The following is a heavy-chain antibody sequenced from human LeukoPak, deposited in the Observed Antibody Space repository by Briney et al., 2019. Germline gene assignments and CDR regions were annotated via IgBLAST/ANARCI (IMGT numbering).Heavy chain of an antibody. CDR2: ISYDGSNK. D-gene: IGHD6-6*01. CDR3: ARGHNMGSSSYAFDI. Sequence: GGSLRLSCAASGFTFSSYAMHWVRQAPGKGLEWVAVISYDGSNKYYADSVKGRFTISRDNSKNTLYLQMNSLRAEDTAVYYCARGHNMGSSSYAFDIWGQGTMVTVSS. J-gene: IGHJ3*02. CDR1: GFTFSSYA. V-gene: IGHV3-30*04.